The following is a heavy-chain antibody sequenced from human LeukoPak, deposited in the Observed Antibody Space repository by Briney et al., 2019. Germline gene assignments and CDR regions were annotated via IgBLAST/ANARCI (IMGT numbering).Heavy chain of an antibody. CDR1: GYTFTSYD. CDR3: ATVAPEDYYFDY. J-gene: IGHJ4*02. CDR2: MNPNSGNT. D-gene: IGHD3/OR15-3a*01. Sequence: ASVKVSCKASGYTFTSYDINWVRQATGQGLEWMGWMNPNSGNTGYAQKFQGRVAMTEDTSTDTAYMELSSLRSEDTAVYYCATVAPEDYYFDYWGQGTLVTVSS. V-gene: IGHV1-8*01.